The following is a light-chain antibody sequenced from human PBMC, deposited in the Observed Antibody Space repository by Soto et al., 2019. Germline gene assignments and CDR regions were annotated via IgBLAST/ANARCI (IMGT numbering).Light chain of an antibody. CDR3: QSYDTSLSGSVV. CDR2: GNN. CDR1: SSNFGAGYD. Sequence: QSVLTQPPSVSGAPGQTVTISCTGSSSNFGAGYDVHWYQHLPGTAPKLLISGNNYRPSGVPDRFSGSRSGPSASLAIPGLQVEDEADYYCQSYDTSLSGSVVFGGGTKLTVL. J-gene: IGLJ2*01. V-gene: IGLV1-40*01.